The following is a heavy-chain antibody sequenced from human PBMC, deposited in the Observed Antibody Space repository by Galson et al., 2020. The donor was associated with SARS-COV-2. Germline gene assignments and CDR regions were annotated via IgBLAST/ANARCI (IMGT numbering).Heavy chain of an antibody. CDR2: SSYARPQE. D-gene: IGHD1-20*01. CDR3: ARYKLGVKHELDY. Sequence: PTCAASGLTLTLLLMPSVPPAPGNRLEWVAVSSYARPQEFYAAFVKGRFTISRDNSQSTMHLQMNGPRVDDTSVYSCARYKLGVKHELDYWGQGTLVTVSS. J-gene: IGHJ4*02. CDR1: GLTLTLLL. V-gene: IGHV3-30*03.